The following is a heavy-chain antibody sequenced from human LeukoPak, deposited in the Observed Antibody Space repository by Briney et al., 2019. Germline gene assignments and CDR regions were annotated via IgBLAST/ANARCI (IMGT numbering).Heavy chain of an antibody. J-gene: IGHJ4*02. CDR3: ARDPYSKIFGG. CDR2: ITGGDDT. D-gene: IGHD3-3*01. CDR1: GLTVNNSY. Sequence: PGGSLRLSCAASGLTVNNSYMSWVRQAPGRGLQWVSLITGGDDTYYADSVKGRFTISRDNSKSTLYLQMNSLRPDDTAVYYCARDPYSKIFGGRGQGTLVTVSS. V-gene: IGHV3-66*02.